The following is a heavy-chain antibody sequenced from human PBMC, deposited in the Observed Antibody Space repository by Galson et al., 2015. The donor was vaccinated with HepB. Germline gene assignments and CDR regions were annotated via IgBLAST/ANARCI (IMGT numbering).Heavy chain of an antibody. CDR3: ARGGRSTSYYWEF. CDR2: LSDDGRSE. CDR1: GFTFTNSW. Sequence: SLRLACAASGFTFTNSWMHWVRQAPGKGLVWVSRLSDDGRSENYVDSVEGRFTISRDNARYSLYLQMDNVRGEDTAEYFCARGGRSTSYYWEFWGQGTLVTVSS. V-gene: IGHV3-74*01. D-gene: IGHD2-2*01. J-gene: IGHJ1*01.